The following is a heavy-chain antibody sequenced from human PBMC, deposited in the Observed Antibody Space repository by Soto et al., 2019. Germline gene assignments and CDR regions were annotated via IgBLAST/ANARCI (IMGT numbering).Heavy chain of an antibody. CDR3: TRVLVGGYYDFWSGYDYYYYMDV. V-gene: IGHV3-49*03. J-gene: IGHJ6*03. Sequence: GGSLRLSCTASGFTFGDYAMSWFRQAPGKGLEWVGFIRSKAYGGTTEYAASVKGRFTISRDDSKSIAYLQMNSLKTEDTAVYYCTRVLVGGYYDFWSGYDYYYYMDVWGKGTTVTVSS. D-gene: IGHD3-3*01. CDR2: IRSKAYGGTT. CDR1: GFTFGDYA.